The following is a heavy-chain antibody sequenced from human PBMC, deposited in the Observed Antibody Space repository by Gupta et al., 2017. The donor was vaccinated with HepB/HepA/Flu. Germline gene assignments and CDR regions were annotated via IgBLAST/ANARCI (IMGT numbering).Heavy chain of an antibody. CDR3: ARTSGGYGGSSGLDFDY. CDR2: INPNNGGT. V-gene: IGHV1-2*02. D-gene: IGHD4-23*01. CDR1: GYTFIGYY. J-gene: IGHJ4*02. Sequence: QVQLVQSGAEMTKPGASVKVSCKASGYTFIGYYIHWVRRAPGQSLEWMGWINPNNGGTNYAQKFQGRVSMTRDTSISTAYMEMSSLRFDDAAVYYCARTSGGYGGSSGLDFDYWGQGTLVTVSS.